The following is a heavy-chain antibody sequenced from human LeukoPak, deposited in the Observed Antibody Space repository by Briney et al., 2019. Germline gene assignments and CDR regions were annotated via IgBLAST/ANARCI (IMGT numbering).Heavy chain of an antibody. D-gene: IGHD4-11*01. Sequence: GGSLRLSCAASGFTFSSYAMSWVRQAPGKGLEWVSAISGSGGSTYYADSVKGRFTISRDSSKNTLYLQMNSLRTEDTAVYYCAKEVNDYSNYGYYWGQGSLVTVSS. CDR3: AKEVNDYSNYGYY. CDR1: GFTFSSYA. CDR2: ISGSGGST. V-gene: IGHV3-23*01. J-gene: IGHJ4*02.